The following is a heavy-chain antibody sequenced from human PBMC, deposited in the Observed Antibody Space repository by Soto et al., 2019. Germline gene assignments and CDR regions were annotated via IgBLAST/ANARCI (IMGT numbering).Heavy chain of an antibody. J-gene: IGHJ4*02. CDR3: ARAVTRYDILTGYYPYFDH. D-gene: IGHD3-9*01. Sequence: ASVKVSCKASGYTFSSYGISWVRQAPGQGLEWMGGIIAYYGNTNYAQKLQGRVTMTADTSTSTAYMELRSLRSDDTDVYYCARAVTRYDILTGYYPYFDHWGQGTLVTVSS. V-gene: IGHV1-18*01. CDR2: IIAYYGNT. CDR1: GYTFSSYG.